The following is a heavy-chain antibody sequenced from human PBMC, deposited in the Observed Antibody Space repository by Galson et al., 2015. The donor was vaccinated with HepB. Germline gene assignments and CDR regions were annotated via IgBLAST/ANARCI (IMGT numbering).Heavy chain of an antibody. Sequence: SVKVSCKASGYTFISYYMHWVRQAPGQGLEWMGIINPSGGSTSYAQKFQGRVTMTRDTSTSTVYMELSSLRSEDTAVYYCARVRLGGYDAFDYWGQGTLVTVSS. D-gene: IGHD5-12*01. CDR1: GYTFISYY. J-gene: IGHJ4*02. V-gene: IGHV1-46*03. CDR2: INPSGGST. CDR3: ARVRLGGYDAFDY.